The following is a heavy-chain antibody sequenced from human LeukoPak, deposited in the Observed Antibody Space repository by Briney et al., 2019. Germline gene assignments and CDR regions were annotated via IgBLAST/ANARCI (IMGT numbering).Heavy chain of an antibody. CDR1: GFTFSNYW. D-gene: IGHD7-27*01. V-gene: IGHV3-7*01. CDR2: IMQDGSEK. J-gene: IGHJ4*02. Sequence: GGSLRLSCVASGFTFSNYWMSWVRQAPGKGLEWVANIMQDGSEKYYVDSVKGRFTISRDNAKNSLYLQMNSLRAEDTAVYYCARDELTGGNFDYWGQGTLVTVSS. CDR3: ARDELTGGNFDY.